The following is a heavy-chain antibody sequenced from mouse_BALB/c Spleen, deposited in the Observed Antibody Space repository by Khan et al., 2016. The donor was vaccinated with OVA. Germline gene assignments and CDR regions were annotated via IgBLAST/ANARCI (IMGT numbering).Heavy chain of an antibody. CDR1: GFNIKDSY. V-gene: IGHV14-1*02. Sequence: MQLEESGADLVRPGALVKLSCKASGFNIKDSYMHWVKQRPEQGLEWIGWIDPENGKTIYDPKFQDKASITADTSSNTAYMQLISLTSEDTAVYYCARSGYFAWFGYWGQGTLVTVSA. CDR3: ARSGYFAWFGY. J-gene: IGHJ3*01. CDR2: IDPENGKT.